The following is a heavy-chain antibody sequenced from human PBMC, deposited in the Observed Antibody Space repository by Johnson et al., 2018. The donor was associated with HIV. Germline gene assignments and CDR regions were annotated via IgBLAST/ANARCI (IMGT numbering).Heavy chain of an antibody. CDR3: ARDLIKQQFLEWLSEGYGVFDI. CDR1: GFTFSRHA. Sequence: QVQLVESGGGVVQPERSVRLSCSASGFTFSRHAMHWVRQAPGKGLEWVGLISYDGSNKYYADSVKGRFIISRDNSKKTLDLQTNSLRAEDTAVYYCARDLIKQQFLEWLSEGYGVFDIWGQGTMVTVSS. J-gene: IGHJ3*02. V-gene: IGHV3-30-3*01. D-gene: IGHD3-3*01. CDR2: ISYDGSNK.